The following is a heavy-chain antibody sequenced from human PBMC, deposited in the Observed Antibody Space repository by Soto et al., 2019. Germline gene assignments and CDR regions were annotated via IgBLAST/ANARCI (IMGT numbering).Heavy chain of an antibody. D-gene: IGHD3-10*01. CDR3: ARVWGGAFGM. J-gene: IGHJ3*02. Sequence: SDTLSLTSTVSGGSISSYSWSWIRQPPGKGLEWIGYIYYSGSTNYNPSLKSRVTRSVDTSKNQFSRKRSAVTAADTAVYYCARVWGGAFGMWGEGTMGTV. CDR1: GGSISSYS. CDR2: IYYSGST. V-gene: IGHV4-59*07.